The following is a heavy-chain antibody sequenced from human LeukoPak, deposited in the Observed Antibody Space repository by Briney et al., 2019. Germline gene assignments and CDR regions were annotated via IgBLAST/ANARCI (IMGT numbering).Heavy chain of an antibody. J-gene: IGHJ6*02. CDR2: INPSGGST. Sequence: GASVKVSCKASGYTFTSYYIHWVRQAPGQGLEWMGIINPSGGSTSYAQKFQGRVTMTRDTSTSTVYMELSSLRSEDTAVYYCARDRVGATSDHYYYYGMDVWGQGTTVTVSS. V-gene: IGHV1-46*01. D-gene: IGHD1-26*01. CDR1: GYTFTSYY. CDR3: ARDRVGATSDHYYYYGMDV.